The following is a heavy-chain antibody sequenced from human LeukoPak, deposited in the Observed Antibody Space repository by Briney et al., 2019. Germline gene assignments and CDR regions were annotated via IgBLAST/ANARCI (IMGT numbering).Heavy chain of an antibody. CDR2: ISWNSGSI. D-gene: IGHD1-26*01. CDR1: GFTSDDYA. CDR3: AKDMRASGSYYGGSAFDI. Sequence: GGSLRLSCAASGFTSDDYAMHWVRQAPGKGLEWVSRISWNSGSIGYADSVKGRFTISRDNAKNSLFLQMNSLRVEDTALYYCAKDMRASGSYYGGSAFDIWGQGTMVTVSS. V-gene: IGHV3-9*02. J-gene: IGHJ3*02.